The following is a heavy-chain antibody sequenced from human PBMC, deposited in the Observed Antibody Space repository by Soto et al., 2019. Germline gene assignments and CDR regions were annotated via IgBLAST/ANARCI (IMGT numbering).Heavy chain of an antibody. CDR3: ARDRDYDSSGEFSVGDY. Sequence: QVQLVESGGGVVQPGRSLRLSCAASGFTFSSYAMHWVRQAPGKGLEWVAVISYDGSNKYYADSVKGRFTISRDNSKNTLYLQMNSLRAEDTAVYYCARDRDYDSSGEFSVGDYWGLGTLVTVSS. J-gene: IGHJ4*02. D-gene: IGHD3-22*01. V-gene: IGHV3-30-3*01. CDR1: GFTFSSYA. CDR2: ISYDGSNK.